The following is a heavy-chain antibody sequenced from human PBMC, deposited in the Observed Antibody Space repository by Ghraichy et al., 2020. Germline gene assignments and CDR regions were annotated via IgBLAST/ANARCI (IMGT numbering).Heavy chain of an antibody. CDR3: AREWATAAAFYIDY. Sequence: GGSLRLSCAASGFTFSSYGMHWVRQAPGKGLEWVAVIWYDGSNKYYADSVKGRFTISRDNSKNTLYLQMNSLRAEDTAVYYCAREWATAAAFYIDYWGQGTLVTVSS. D-gene: IGHD2-2*01. CDR2: IWYDGSNK. CDR1: GFTFSSYG. J-gene: IGHJ4*02. V-gene: IGHV3-33*01.